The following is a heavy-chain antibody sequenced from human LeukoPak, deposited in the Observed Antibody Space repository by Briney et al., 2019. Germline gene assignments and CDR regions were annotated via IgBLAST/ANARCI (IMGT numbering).Heavy chain of an antibody. J-gene: IGHJ6*03. V-gene: IGHV4-39*07. Sequence: PSETLSLTCTVSGGSISSGSYYWVWIRQPPGKGLEWIGTIYYSGTTYYNPSLKSRVIISIDTSKNQFSLKLSSVTAADTAVYYCARGADQDRDGYNFFYYYYYMDVWGKGTTVTVSS. D-gene: IGHD5-24*01. CDR3: ARGADQDRDGYNFFYYYYYMDV. CDR2: IYYSGTT. CDR1: GGSISSGSYY.